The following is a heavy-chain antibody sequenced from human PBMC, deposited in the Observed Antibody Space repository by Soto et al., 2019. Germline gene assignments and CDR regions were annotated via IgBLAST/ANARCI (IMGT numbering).Heavy chain of an antibody. CDR3: ARGVGSGTYYNQYNWFDP. CDR1: GYTFPNYG. CDR2: INTYNGNT. Sequence: ASVKVSWKASGYTFPNYGISLVRQAPGQGLEWMGWINTYNGNTNHAQKLQGRATMTTDTSTSTAYMELRGLSSDDTAVYYCARGVGSGTYYNQYNWFDPWGQGTLVTVS. V-gene: IGHV1-18*01. J-gene: IGHJ5*02. D-gene: IGHD3-10*01.